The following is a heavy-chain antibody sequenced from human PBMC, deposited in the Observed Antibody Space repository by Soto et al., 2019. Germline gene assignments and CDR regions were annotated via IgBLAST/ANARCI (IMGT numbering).Heavy chain of an antibody. CDR2: INPSGGST. Sequence: GSSVKVSCKASGYTFTSYYMHWVRQAPGQGLEWMGIINPSGGSTSYAQKFQGRVTMTRDTSTSTVYMELSSLRSEDTAVYYCAREGGGTPSRPDYFWSGYFNYYYGMDVWGQGTTVTVAS. D-gene: IGHD3-3*01. CDR1: GYTFTSYY. J-gene: IGHJ6*02. CDR3: AREGGGTPSRPDYFWSGYFNYYYGMDV. V-gene: IGHV1-46*01.